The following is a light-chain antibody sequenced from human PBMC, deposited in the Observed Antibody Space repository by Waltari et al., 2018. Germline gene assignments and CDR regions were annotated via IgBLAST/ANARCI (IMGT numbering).Light chain of an antibody. V-gene: IGLV2-14*03. CDR3: SSYTSDSAV. Sequence: QSALTQPAPVSGSPGQSLTFSCTGISIYVGINSFVSWYQHHPGKAPKVVIYDVSYRPSGVSDRFSGSKSGNTASLTISGLQAEDEADYYCSSYTSDSAVFGGGTKVTVL. J-gene: IGLJ3*02. CDR1: SIYVGINSF. CDR2: DVS.